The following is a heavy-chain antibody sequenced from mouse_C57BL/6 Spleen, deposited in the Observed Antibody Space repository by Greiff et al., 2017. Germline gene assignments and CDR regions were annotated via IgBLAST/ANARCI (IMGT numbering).Heavy chain of an antibody. CDR1: GYTFTSYW. CDR3: ASWGANGDDYFGD. Sequence: VQLQQPGTELVKPGASVKLSCKASGYTFTSYWMHWVKQRPGQGLEWIGNINPSNGGTKYNEKFKSKATLTVDTSSSPAYMQLSSLTSEDSAVYYCASWGANGDDYFGDWGQGTTLTVAS. V-gene: IGHV1-53*01. CDR2: INPSNGGT. D-gene: IGHD4-1*01. J-gene: IGHJ2*01.